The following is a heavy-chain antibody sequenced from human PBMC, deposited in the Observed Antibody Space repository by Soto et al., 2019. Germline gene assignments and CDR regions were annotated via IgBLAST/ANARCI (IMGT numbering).Heavy chain of an antibody. J-gene: IGHJ6*02. D-gene: IGHD6-13*01. V-gene: IGHV1-69*01. CDR1: GGTFATYA. CDR3: ASGISPAAGSRMDV. Sequence: QVQLVQSGAEVKEPGSSVKVSCKASGGTFATYAINWVRPAPDQGLEWMGGIIVSFGTVQYAQKFQGRVTITADLSTSRAYMELISLGSEDKVVYYCASGISPAAGSRMDVWGQWTMVTVSS. CDR2: IIVSFGTV.